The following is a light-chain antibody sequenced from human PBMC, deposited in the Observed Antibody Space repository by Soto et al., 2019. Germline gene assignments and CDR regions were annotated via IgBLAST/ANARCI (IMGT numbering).Light chain of an antibody. V-gene: IGKV1-5*03. Sequence: IQMTQSPSTLSGSVGAPATMTCRASHTIISWLAWYQQKPGKAPKLLIYKASTLKSGVPSRFSGSGSGTEFTLTISSLQPDDFATYYCQQYNNDWTFGQGTKVDIK. J-gene: IGKJ1*01. CDR3: QQYNNDWT. CDR2: KAS. CDR1: HTIISW.